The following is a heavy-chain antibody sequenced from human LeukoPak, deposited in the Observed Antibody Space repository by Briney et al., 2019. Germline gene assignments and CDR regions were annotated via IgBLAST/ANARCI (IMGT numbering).Heavy chain of an antibody. CDR1: GFTFSDFA. D-gene: IGHD4-17*01. CDR2: ITRVSMYI. J-gene: IGHJ3*02. CDR3: TRDRNDYGDPDAFDI. Sequence: PGGSLRLSCAASGFTFSDFAMNWVGQAPGKGLEGVSSITRVSMYIYYAESVQGRLTIYRDNHKHLLYLQLNSLRGDDTGIYYYTRDRNDYGDPDAFDIWGQGTVVTVSS. V-gene: IGHV3-21*01.